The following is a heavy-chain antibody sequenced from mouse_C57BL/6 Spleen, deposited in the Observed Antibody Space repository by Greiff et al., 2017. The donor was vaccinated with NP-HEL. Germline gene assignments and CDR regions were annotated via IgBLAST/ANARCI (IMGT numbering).Heavy chain of an antibody. V-gene: IGHV7-3*01. J-gene: IGHJ4*01. CDR3: ARHDSFYAMDY. CDR1: GFTFTDYY. Sequence: EVMLVESGGGLVQPGGSLSLSCAASGFTFTDYYMSWVRQPPGKALEWLGFIRNKANGYTTEYSASVKGRFTISRDNSQSILYLQMNALRAEDSATYYCARHDSFYAMDYWGQGTSVTVSS. CDR2: IRNKANGYTT.